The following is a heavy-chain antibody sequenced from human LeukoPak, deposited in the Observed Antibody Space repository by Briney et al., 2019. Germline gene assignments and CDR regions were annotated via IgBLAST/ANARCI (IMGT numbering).Heavy chain of an antibody. CDR3: AREGTAVTTEFDY. V-gene: IGHV3-48*03. CDR2: ISKSGSTI. D-gene: IGHD4-17*01. J-gene: IGHJ4*02. Sequence: GRSLRLSCAASGFTFGSYEMNWVRQAPGKGLEWVSYISKSGSTIYYADSVKGRFTISRDNAKNSLYLQMNSLRAEDTAVYYCAREGTAVTTEFDYWGQGTLVTVSS. CDR1: GFTFGSYE.